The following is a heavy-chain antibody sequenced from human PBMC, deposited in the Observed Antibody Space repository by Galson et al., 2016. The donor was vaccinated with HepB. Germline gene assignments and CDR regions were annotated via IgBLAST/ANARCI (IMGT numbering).Heavy chain of an antibody. CDR2: ISVNSDNI. CDR1: ALVFQNYG. V-gene: IGHV3-9*01. D-gene: IGHD1-20*01. Sequence: LRLSCAAPALVFQNYGIHWVRQVPGTGLEWVSGISVNSDNIIYADSVRGRFTISRDNAKKSLVLQMNSLRVEDTAFDLCAARLTGNAPFDYWGPGTLVTV. J-gene: IGHJ4*02. CDR3: AARLTGNAPFDY.